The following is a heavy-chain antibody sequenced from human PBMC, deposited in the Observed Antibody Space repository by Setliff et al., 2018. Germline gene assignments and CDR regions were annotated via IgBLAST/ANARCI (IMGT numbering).Heavy chain of an antibody. D-gene: IGHD2-2*01. CDR3: SRLVRYCTRTSCQRLSGDDY. J-gene: IGHJ4*02. Sequence: ASVKVSCKASGYTFTDYGVTWVRQAPGQGLEWVGWISPYSGNAYYAPKFQGRVIMTTDTSTTTAYMDLRSLRPDDTATYFCSRLVRYCTRTSCQRLSGDDYWGQGTLVTVSS. CDR2: ISPYSGNA. CDR1: GYTFTDYG. V-gene: IGHV1-18*01.